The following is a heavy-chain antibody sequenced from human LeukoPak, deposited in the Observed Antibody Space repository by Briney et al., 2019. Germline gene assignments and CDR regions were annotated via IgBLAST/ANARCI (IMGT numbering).Heavy chain of an antibody. D-gene: IGHD5/OR15-5a*01. CDR1: GGSISSGSYY. CDR3: ARRGPISTTDAFDI. J-gene: IGHJ3*02. Sequence: SETLSLTCTVSGGSISSGSYYWSWIRQPPEKGLEWIGYIYYSGSTNYNPSLKSRVTISVDTSKNQFSLKLTSVTAADTAVYYCARRGPISTTDAFDIWGQGTMVTVSS. V-gene: IGHV4-61*01. CDR2: IYYSGST.